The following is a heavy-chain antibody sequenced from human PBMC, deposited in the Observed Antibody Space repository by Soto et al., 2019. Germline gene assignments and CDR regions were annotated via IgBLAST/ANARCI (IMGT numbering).Heavy chain of an antibody. V-gene: IGHV3-30*18. CDR2: ISYDGSNK. CDR3: AKDPAPGYYYDSSGYYYGNFDC. J-gene: IGHJ4*02. Sequence: QVQLVESGGGVVQPGRSLRLSCAASGFTFSSYGMHWVRQAPGKGLEWVAVISYDGSNKYYADSVKGRFTISRDNSKNTLYLQMNSLRAEDTAVYYCAKDPAPGYYYDSSGYYYGNFDCWGQGTLVTVSS. CDR1: GFTFSSYG. D-gene: IGHD3-22*01.